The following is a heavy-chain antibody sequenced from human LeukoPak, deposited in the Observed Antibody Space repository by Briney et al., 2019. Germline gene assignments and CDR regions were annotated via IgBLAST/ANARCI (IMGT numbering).Heavy chain of an antibody. D-gene: IGHD6-19*01. J-gene: IGHJ3*01. Sequence: SETLSLTCTVSGGAIGVHFWNWIRQPPGKGLEWIGYVYYTGSSSYNPSLRSRVSISVDTSKNLLSLTLTSVTAADTAMYFCARDPPGLDGAFDPWGQGTMVTVSS. CDR3: ARDPPGLDGAFDP. CDR2: VYYTGSS. CDR1: GGAIGVHF. V-gene: IGHV4-59*11.